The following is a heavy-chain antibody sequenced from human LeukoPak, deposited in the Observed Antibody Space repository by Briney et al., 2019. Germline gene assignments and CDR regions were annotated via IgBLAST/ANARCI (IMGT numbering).Heavy chain of an antibody. CDR3: ARSTSVGYCSSTSCYALDAFDI. D-gene: IGHD2-2*03. Sequence: SETLSLTCTVSGGSISGSDYYWSWIRQPPGKGLEWIGYIYYSGSTYYNPSLKSRVTISVDTSKNQFSLKLSSVTAADTAVYYCARSTSVGYCSSTSCYALDAFDIWGQGTMVTVSS. V-gene: IGHV4-30-4*01. CDR2: IYYSGST. J-gene: IGHJ3*02. CDR1: GGSISGSDYY.